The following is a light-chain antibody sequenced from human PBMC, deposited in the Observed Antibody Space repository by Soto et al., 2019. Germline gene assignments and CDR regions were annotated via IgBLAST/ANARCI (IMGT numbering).Light chain of an antibody. J-gene: IGKJ4*01. CDR2: KSS. CDR3: QQYDTYPLT. CDR1: QDISPW. Sequence: DIQMTQSPSTLSASVGDRVTITCRASQDISPWLAWFQQKPGKAPKLLIYKSSSLKSGVPSRFSGSESGTEFTLTIRSLQPDDFATYYCQQYDTYPLTFGGGTRVEIK. V-gene: IGKV1-5*03.